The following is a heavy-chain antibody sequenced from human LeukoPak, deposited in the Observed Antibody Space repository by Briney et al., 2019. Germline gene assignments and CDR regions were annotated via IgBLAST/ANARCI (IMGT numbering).Heavy chain of an antibody. CDR1: GFTLSNYA. CDR2: TSYDGSNK. J-gene: IGHJ6*03. CDR3: AKGSKAVLITRDHYMDV. V-gene: IGHV3-30*04. Sequence: GGSLRLSCEASGFTLSNYAMHWVRQAPGKGLEWVAVTSYDGSNKYYADSMKGRFTISRDNSKNTLYLQMNSLRAEDTAVYYCAKGSKAVLITRDHYMDVWGTGTTVTISS. D-gene: IGHD3-16*01.